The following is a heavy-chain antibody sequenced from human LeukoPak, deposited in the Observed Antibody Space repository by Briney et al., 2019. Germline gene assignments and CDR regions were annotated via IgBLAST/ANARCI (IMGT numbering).Heavy chain of an antibody. D-gene: IGHD6-6*01. CDR1: GFTFSSYS. CDR3: ATGYSSSSPVEVFFDY. Sequence: GGSLRLSCAASGFTFSSYSMNWVRQAPGKGLEWVSSISSSSSYIYYADSVKGRFTISRDNAKNSLYLQMNSLRAEDTAVYYCATGYSSSSPVEVFFDYWGQGTLVTVSS. V-gene: IGHV3-21*01. CDR2: ISSSSSYI. J-gene: IGHJ4*02.